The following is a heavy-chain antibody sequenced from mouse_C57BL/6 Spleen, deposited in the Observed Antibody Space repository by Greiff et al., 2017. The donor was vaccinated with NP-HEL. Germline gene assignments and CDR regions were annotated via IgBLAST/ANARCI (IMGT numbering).Heavy chain of an antibody. J-gene: IGHJ1*03. CDR1: GYTFTSYD. CDR3: AREEALYSNYGYFDV. D-gene: IGHD2-5*01. V-gene: IGHV1-85*01. CDR2: IYPRDGSP. Sequence: QVQLQQSGPELVKPGASVKLSCKASGYTFTSYDINWVKQRPGQGLEWIGWIYPRDGSPKYNEKFKGQATLTVDTSSSTAYMVLHSLTSEDSAVYFCAREEALYSNYGYFDVWGTGTTVTVSS.